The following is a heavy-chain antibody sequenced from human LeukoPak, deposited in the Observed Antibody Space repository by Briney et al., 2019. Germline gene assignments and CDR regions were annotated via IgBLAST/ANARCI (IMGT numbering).Heavy chain of an antibody. CDR1: GGSISSSSYY. D-gene: IGHD6-13*01. V-gene: IGHV4-39*07. J-gene: IGHJ2*01. CDR3: ARVRSSSSLSPWYIDL. Sequence: SETLSLTCTVSGGSISSSSYYWGWIRQPPGKGLEWIGSIYYSGSTYYNPSLKSRVTISVDTSKNQFFLKLSSVSAADTAVYYCARVRSSSSLSPWYIDLWGHGALVTVSS. CDR2: IYYSGST.